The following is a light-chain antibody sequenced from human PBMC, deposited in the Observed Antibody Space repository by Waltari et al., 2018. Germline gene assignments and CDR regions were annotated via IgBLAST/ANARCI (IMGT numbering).Light chain of an antibody. CDR2: KDT. CDR3: QSADSTGSDVV. Sequence: SYALTQPPSVTVSPGQTARIACSGDALTDQYVHWYQQRPGRAPVVVIYKDTKRPSGIPERFSGSSSGKTVTLTISGVQAEDESDYYCQSADSTGSDVVFGGGTKLTVL. CDR1: ALTDQY. J-gene: IGLJ2*01. V-gene: IGLV3-25*03.